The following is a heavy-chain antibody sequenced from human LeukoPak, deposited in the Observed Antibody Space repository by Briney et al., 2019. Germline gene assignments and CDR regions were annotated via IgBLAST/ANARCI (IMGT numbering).Heavy chain of an antibody. CDR1: GFTFSTYW. Sequence: GGSLRLSCVASGFTFSTYWMSWVRQAPGKGPEWVASIKHDGSETYYVDSVKGRFTISRDNAKNSLYLQMNSLRDEDTAVYYCAREQVWGQGTLVTVSS. V-gene: IGHV3-7*01. CDR2: IKHDGSET. J-gene: IGHJ4*02. CDR3: AREQV.